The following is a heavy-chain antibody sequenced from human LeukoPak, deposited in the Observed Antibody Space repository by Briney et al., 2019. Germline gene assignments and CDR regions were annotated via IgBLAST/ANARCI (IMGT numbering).Heavy chain of an antibody. CDR1: GYTFTGYY. Sequence: GASVKVSCKASGYTFTGYYMHWVRQAPGQGLEWMGWINPNSGGTNYAQKFQGRVTTTRDTSISTAYMELSRLRTDDTAVYYCARARDIVVVPAAPGDYWGQGTLVTVSS. CDR3: ARARDIVVVPAAPGDY. CDR2: INPNSGGT. D-gene: IGHD2-2*01. V-gene: IGHV1-2*02. J-gene: IGHJ4*02.